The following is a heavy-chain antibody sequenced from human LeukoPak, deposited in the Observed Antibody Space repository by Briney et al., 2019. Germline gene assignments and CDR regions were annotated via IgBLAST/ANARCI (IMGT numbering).Heavy chain of an antibody. D-gene: IGHD5-12*01. Sequence: SETLSLTCTVSGGSISIYYWSWIRQPPGKGLEWIGYIYYSGSTNYNPSLESRVTISVDTSKNQFSLKLSSVTAADTAVYYCASGDSGYDFFDYWGQGTLVTVSS. CDR3: ASGDSGYDFFDY. V-gene: IGHV4-59*08. J-gene: IGHJ4*02. CDR2: IYYSGST. CDR1: GGSISIYY.